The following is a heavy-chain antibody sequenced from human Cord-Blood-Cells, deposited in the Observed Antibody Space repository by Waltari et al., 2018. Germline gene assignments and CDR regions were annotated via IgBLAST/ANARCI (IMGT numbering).Heavy chain of an antibody. J-gene: IGHJ3*02. CDR1: GFTVCSNY. V-gene: IGHV3-53*04. CDR2: IYSGGST. CDR3: ARDRRAAGTAFDI. Sequence: ELQLVESGGGLFQPGGSLRLSCAASGFTVCSNYMSWVRQAPGKGLEWVAVIYSGGSTYYANSVKGRFTISRHNSKNTLYLQMNSLRAEDTAVYYCARDRRAAGTAFDIWGQGTMVTVSS. D-gene: IGHD6-13*01.